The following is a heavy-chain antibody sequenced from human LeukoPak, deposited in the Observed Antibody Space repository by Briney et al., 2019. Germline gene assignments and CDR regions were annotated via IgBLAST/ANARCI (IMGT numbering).Heavy chain of an antibody. CDR2: IYTSGST. J-gene: IGHJ5*02. D-gene: IGHD1-1*01. Sequence: PSETLSLTCTVSGGSISSYYWSWIRQPAGKGLEWIGRIYTSGSTNYNPSLKSRVTMSVDTSKNQFSLKLSSVTAADTAVYYCARDGGGTGTTWWFDPWSQGTLVTVAS. CDR3: ARDGGGTGTTWWFDP. V-gene: IGHV4-4*07. CDR1: GGSISSYY.